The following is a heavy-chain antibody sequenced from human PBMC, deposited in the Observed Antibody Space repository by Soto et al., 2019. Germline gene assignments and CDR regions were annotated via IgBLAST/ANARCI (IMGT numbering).Heavy chain of an antibody. CDR3: AHKGDGYRGFKY. CDR1: GFSLSTSGVG. Sequence: QITLKESGPPLVKPTQTLTLTCTLSGFSLSTSGVGVGWIRQPPGKALEWLALIYWDDDKRYSPFLKSRVTITKDTSKNQVVLTLTNMDPVDTATYYCAHKGDGYRGFKYWGQGTLVTVSS. V-gene: IGHV2-5*02. CDR2: IYWDDDK. D-gene: IGHD5-12*01. J-gene: IGHJ4*02.